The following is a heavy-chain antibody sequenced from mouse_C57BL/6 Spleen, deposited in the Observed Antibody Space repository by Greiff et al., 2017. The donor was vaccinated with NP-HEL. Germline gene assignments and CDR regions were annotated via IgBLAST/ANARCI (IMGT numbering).Heavy chain of an antibody. CDR2: ISDGGSYT. CDR1: GFTFSSYA. J-gene: IGHJ2*01. Sequence: EVKVVESGGGLVKPGGSLKLSCAASGFTFSSYAMSWVRQTPEKRLEWVATISDGGSYTYYPDNVKGRFTISRDNAKNNLYLQMSHLKSEDTAMYYCARDLGFYYWGQGTTLTVSS. CDR3: ARDLGFYY. V-gene: IGHV5-4*01. D-gene: IGHD4-1*01.